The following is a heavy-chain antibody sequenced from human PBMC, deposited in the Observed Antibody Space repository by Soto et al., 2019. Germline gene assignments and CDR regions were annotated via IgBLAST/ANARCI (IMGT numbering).Heavy chain of an antibody. CDR2: ISVNGNNI. V-gene: IGHV3-30-3*01. CDR1: GFNFSSYP. Sequence: PGGSLRLSSAASGFNFSSYPMHWVRQAPGKGPEWVAVISVNGNNIHYGDSVKGRFTISRDNSKNTLYLQMSSLRVEDTAVYYCARSHSSSWHWFDPWGQGTLVTVSS. J-gene: IGHJ5*02. CDR3: ARSHSSSWHWFDP. D-gene: IGHD6-13*01.